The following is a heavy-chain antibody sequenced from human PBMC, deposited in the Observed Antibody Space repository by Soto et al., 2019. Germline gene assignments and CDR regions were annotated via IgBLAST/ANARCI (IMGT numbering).Heavy chain of an antibody. CDR2: ISSSSSYT. D-gene: IGHD3-22*01. CDR1: GFTFSDYY. Sequence: PGGSLRLSCAASGFTFSDYYMSWIRQAPGKGLEWVSYISSSSSYTNYADSVKGRFTISRDNAKNSLYLQMNSLRAEDTAVYYCARVYYDSSGYSDYWGRGTLVTVSS. CDR3: ARVYYDSSGYSDY. V-gene: IGHV3-11*06. J-gene: IGHJ4*02.